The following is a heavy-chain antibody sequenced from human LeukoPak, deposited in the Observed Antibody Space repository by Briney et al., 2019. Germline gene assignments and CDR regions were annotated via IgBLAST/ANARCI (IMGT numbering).Heavy chain of an antibody. D-gene: IGHD6-6*01. J-gene: IGHJ4*02. Sequence: GASVKVSCKASGYTFTSYYMHWVRQAPGQGLEWMGIINPSGGSTSYAQKFQGRVTMTRDTSTCTVYMELSSLRSEDTAVYYCARDQGAGSSGFYFDYWGQGTLVTVSS. CDR2: INPSGGST. V-gene: IGHV1-46*03. CDR1: GYTFTSYY. CDR3: ARDQGAGSSGFYFDY.